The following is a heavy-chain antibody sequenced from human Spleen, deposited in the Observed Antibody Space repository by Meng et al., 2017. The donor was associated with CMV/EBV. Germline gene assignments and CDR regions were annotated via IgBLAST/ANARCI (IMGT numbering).Heavy chain of an antibody. D-gene: IGHD1-26*01. Sequence: ASVKVSCKVAGHTFNSYAITWVRQAPGQGLEWVGWISSYNTNTNYAQKLQGRVTLTTDTSTSIASMELRRLRSDDTAVYYCARGSGTYYGKFLAFDIWGQGTMVTVSS. CDR2: ISSYNTNT. V-gene: IGHV1-18*01. CDR1: GHTFNSYA. J-gene: IGHJ3*02. CDR3: ARGSGTYYGKFLAFDI.